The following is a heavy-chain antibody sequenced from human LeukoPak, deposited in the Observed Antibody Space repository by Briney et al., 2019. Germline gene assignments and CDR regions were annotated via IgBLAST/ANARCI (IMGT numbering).Heavy chain of an antibody. Sequence: GGSLRLSCAASAFTFSSYAMTWVRQAPGQGLEWVSTVSYAGSSTYYADSVRGRFTISRDNSKNTLFLHMDSLRAEDTAVYYCAKPVGLEAPTSSRYFDLWGRGTQVTVSS. CDR2: VSYAGSST. J-gene: IGHJ2*01. D-gene: IGHD1-1*01. CDR1: AFTFSSYA. CDR3: AKPVGLEAPTSSRYFDL. V-gene: IGHV3-23*01.